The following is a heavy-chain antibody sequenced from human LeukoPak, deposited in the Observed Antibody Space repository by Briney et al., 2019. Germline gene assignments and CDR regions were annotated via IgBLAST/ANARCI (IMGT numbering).Heavy chain of an antibody. J-gene: IGHJ3*02. CDR2: SNGDGSST. V-gene: IGHV3-74*01. CDR1: GFTFSSYW. Sequence: RGSLRLSCAASGFTFSSYWMHWVRQAPGKGLVWVSRSNGDGSSTFYADSVKGRFTISRDNAKNTLYLQMDSLRADDTAVYYCARDVGDGFDIWGQGTMVTVSS. D-gene: IGHD2-21*02. CDR3: ARDVGDGFDI.